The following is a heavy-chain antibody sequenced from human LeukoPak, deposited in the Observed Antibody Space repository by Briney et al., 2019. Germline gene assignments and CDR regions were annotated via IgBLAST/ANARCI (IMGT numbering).Heavy chain of an antibody. CDR1: GYTFTSYW. D-gene: IGHD4-17*01. CDR3: ARALYGDYDYYYYGMDV. Sequence: ASVKVSCKASGYTFTSYWIQWVRQAPGQGLEWMGWISAYNGNTNYAQKLQGRVTMTTDTSTSTAYMELRSLRSDDTAVYYCARALYGDYDYYYYGMDVWGQGTTVTVSS. J-gene: IGHJ6*02. V-gene: IGHV1-18*04. CDR2: ISAYNGNT.